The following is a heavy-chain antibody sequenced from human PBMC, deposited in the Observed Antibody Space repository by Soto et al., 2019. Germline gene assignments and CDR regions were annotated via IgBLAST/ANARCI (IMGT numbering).Heavy chain of an antibody. Sequence: EVQLLESGGGLVEPGGSLRLSCEGSGFTFINYAMNWVRQAPGKGLEWVSAVRGGGDAAFYADSVKGRFNISRDNSKTTVTLQRSSLGVDDTAVYFCVRNILGPTTLPIYWYFDLWGRGTLVTFSS. CDR1: GFTFINYA. V-gene: IGHV3-23*01. D-gene: IGHD2-21*01. CDR3: VRNILGPTTLPIYWYFDL. CDR2: VRGGGDAA. J-gene: IGHJ2*01.